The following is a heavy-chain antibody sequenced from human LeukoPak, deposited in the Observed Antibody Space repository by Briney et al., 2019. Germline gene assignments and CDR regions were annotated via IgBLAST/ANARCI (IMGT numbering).Heavy chain of an antibody. Sequence: PSETLSLTCAVYGGSFSGYYWSWIRQPPGKGLEWIGEINHSGSTNHNPSLKSRVTISVDTSKNQFSLKLSSVTAADTAVYYCARGGKVYCSSTSCYGSLAYWGQGTLVTVSS. D-gene: IGHD2-2*01. CDR3: ARGGKVYCSSTSCYGSLAY. J-gene: IGHJ4*02. CDR1: GGSFSGYY. CDR2: INHSGST. V-gene: IGHV4-34*01.